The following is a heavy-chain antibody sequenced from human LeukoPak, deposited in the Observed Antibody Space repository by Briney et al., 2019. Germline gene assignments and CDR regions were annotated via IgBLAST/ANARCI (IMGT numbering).Heavy chain of an antibody. Sequence: SETLSLTCAVYGGSFSGYYWSWIRQPPGKGLEWIGEINHSGSTNYNPSLKSRVTISVDTSKNQFSLKLSSVTAADTAVYYYARGQRGVRIRIAAAGTNWFDPWGQGTLVTVSS. J-gene: IGHJ5*02. CDR1: GGSFSGYY. CDR3: ARGQRGVRIRIAAAGTNWFDP. V-gene: IGHV4-34*01. D-gene: IGHD6-13*01. CDR2: INHSGST.